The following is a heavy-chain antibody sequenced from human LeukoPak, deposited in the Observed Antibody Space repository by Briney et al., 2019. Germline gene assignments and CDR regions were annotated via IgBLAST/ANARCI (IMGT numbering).Heavy chain of an antibody. Sequence: PGGSLRLSCAASGFTFSNYWMHWVRQAPGKGLVWVSRVNGDGSATNYADSVKGRFTISRDNAKNTLYLQMNSLRPEDTAVYYCAREITVTSTTYFDYWGQGTLVTVSS. D-gene: IGHD4-17*01. CDR1: GFTFSNYW. CDR3: AREITVTSTTYFDY. V-gene: IGHV3-74*01. J-gene: IGHJ4*02. CDR2: VNGDGSAT.